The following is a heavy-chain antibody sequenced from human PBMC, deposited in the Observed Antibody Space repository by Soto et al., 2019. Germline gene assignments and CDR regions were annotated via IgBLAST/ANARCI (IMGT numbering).Heavy chain of an antibody. Sequence: QVQLVQSGAEVRKPGSSVKVSCQSFGGSFSSYAFSWVRQAPGQGLEWMGGLIVILGTTNYAQKFTCRVTFTAEESTSTEYMDLSRLKSQDTAIYDCARGYHDISGYSIDSWAQGTQFTFSS. J-gene: IGHJ4*02. D-gene: IGHD3-22*01. CDR2: LIVILGTT. CDR3: ARGYHDISGYSIDS. CDR1: GGSFSSYA. V-gene: IGHV1-69*01.